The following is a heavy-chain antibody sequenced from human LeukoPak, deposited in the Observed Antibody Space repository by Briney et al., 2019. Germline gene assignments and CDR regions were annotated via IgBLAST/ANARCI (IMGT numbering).Heavy chain of an antibody. V-gene: IGHV3-11*04. D-gene: IGHD3-16*01. Sequence: PGGSLRLSCVASGFTFTDYYMMWIRQAPGKGLEWLSFISSSDSTIKYADSVKGRFTISRDNPKNSLYLQMNSLRAEDTAVYYCARDNWGSFDYWGQGTLVTVSS. J-gene: IGHJ4*02. CDR3: ARDNWGSFDY. CDR2: ISSSDSTI. CDR1: GFTFTDYY.